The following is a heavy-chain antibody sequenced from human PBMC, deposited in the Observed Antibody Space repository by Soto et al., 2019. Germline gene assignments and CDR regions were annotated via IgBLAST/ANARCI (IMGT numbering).Heavy chain of an antibody. CDR3: ARATDDYGGAYDV. J-gene: IGHJ3*01. CDR1: GASITLSNW. Sequence: KPSETLSLTCTISGASITLSNWWTWIRQSPGLGLQWIGQIYHSGSTNYNPSLETRVTLSVDTSRNQFSLKLTSMTAADTAVYYCARATDDYGGAYDVWGQGTLVTVSS. D-gene: IGHD4-17*01. CDR2: IYHSGST. V-gene: IGHV4-4*02.